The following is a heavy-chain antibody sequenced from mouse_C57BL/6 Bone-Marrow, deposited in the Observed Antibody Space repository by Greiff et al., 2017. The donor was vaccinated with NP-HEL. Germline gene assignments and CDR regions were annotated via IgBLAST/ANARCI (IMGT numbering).Heavy chain of an antibody. V-gene: IGHV5-12*01. Sequence: EVKLVESGGGLVQPGGSLRLSCAASGFTFSDYYMYWVRQTPEKRLEWVAYISNGGGSTYYPDTVKGRFTISRDNAKNTLYLQMSRLKAEDTAMYYCARPPDGDLAMDYWGKGTSVTVSS. D-gene: IGHD2-13*01. CDR2: ISNGGGST. CDR3: ARPPDGDLAMDY. CDR1: GFTFSDYY. J-gene: IGHJ4*01.